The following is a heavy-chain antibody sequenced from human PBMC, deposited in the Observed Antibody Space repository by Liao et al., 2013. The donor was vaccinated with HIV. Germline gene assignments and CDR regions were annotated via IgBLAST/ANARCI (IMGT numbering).Heavy chain of an antibody. J-gene: IGHJ2*01. Sequence: QVQLQQWGAGLLKPSETLSLTCAVSGGSISSGGYSWSWIRQPPGKGLEWIGYIYHSGSTYYNPSLKSRVAMSVDTSKNQFSLTLTSVTAADTAVYFCAGRYGDYDDFDLWGRGTLVTVSS. CDR2: IYHSGST. V-gene: IGHV4-30-2*01. CDR3: AGRYGDYDDFDL. D-gene: IGHD4-17*01. CDR1: GGSISSGGYS.